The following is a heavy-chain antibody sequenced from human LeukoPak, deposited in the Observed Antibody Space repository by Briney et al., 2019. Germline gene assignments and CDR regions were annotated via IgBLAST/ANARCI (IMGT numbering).Heavy chain of an antibody. CDR2: VTASGTNA. V-gene: IGHV3-23*01. Sequence: GGSLSLSCAASGFTFSSYSMNWVRQAPGKGPEWVSAVTASGTNAYYADSVKGRFTTSRDNSKNTFFLHMDNLRAEDTAIYYCAKSDYGYYFDHWGHGTLVTVSS. CDR1: GFTFSSYS. J-gene: IGHJ4*01. CDR3: AKSDYGYYFDH. D-gene: IGHD4/OR15-4a*01.